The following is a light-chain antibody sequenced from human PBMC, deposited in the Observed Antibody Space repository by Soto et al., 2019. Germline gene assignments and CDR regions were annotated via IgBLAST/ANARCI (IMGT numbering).Light chain of an antibody. CDR1: QSISNY. CDR2: AAS. J-gene: IGKJ5*01. Sequence: DMRMTRSPSSLSXXXXXXXXXXXRESQSISNYLHWYQQRPGKAPKLLIYAASTLQSGVPSRFSGSGSGTDFTLTISSLQPEDLATYYCQQSLSSPEITFGQGTRLEIK. V-gene: IGKV1-39*01. CDR3: QQSLSSPEIT.